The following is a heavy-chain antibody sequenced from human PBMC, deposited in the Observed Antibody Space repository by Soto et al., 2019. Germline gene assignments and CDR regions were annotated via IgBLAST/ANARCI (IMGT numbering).Heavy chain of an antibody. CDR1: GFTVSSNY. CDR2: IYSGGST. J-gene: IGHJ6*03. Sequence: EVQLVESGGGLVQPGGSLRLSCAASGFTVSSNYMSWVRQAPGKGLEWVSVIYSGGSTYYADSVKGRFTISRDNSKNTLYLQMNSLGAEDTDVYYCARSRTIFGVYYYYMDVWGKGTTVTVSS. V-gene: IGHV3-66*01. D-gene: IGHD3-3*01. CDR3: ARSRTIFGVYYYYMDV.